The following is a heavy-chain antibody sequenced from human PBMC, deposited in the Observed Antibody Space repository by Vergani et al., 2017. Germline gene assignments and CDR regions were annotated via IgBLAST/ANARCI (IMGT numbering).Heavy chain of an antibody. V-gene: IGHV3-21*01. J-gene: IGHJ6*03. CDR1: GFTFSSYS. CDR2: ISSSSSYI. Sequence: EVQLVESGGGLVKPGGSLRLSCAASGFTFSSYSMNWVRQAPGKGLEWVSSISSSSSYIYYTDSVKGRFTISRYNAKNSLYLQMNSLRAEDTAVYCCARYLRGGRYYDFQANYYSYMYVWGKGTTVTVSS. CDR3: ARYLRGGRYYDFQANYYSYMYV. D-gene: IGHD3-3*01.